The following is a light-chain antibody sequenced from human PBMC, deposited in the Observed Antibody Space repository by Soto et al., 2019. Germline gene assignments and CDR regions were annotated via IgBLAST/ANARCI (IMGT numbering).Light chain of an antibody. J-gene: IGLJ1*01. V-gene: IGLV1-51*01. Sequence: QSVLTQPPSVSAAPGQRVTISCSRSSSNIGNNWVSWYQQVPGTAPKLLIYDNKSRPSGIPDRFSGSKSGTSATLGITGLQTGDEADYFCGAWDSSLSAFVFGTGTKVTVL. CDR2: DNK. CDR1: SSNIGNNW. CDR3: GAWDSSLSAFV.